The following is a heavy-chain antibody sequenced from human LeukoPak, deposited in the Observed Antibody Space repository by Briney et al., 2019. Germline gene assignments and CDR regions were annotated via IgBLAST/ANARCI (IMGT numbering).Heavy chain of an antibody. J-gene: IGHJ4*02. CDR3: ARDGPYSSGWYFDY. CDR2: ISYDGNNK. CDR1: GFTFSSYS. D-gene: IGHD6-19*01. V-gene: IGHV3-30-3*01. Sequence: GGSLRLSCSASGFTFSSYSMHWVRQAPGKGLEWVAVISYDGNNKYDADSVKGRFTISRDNSKNTLYLQMNSLRAEDTAVYYCARDGPYSSGWYFDYWGQGTLVTVSS.